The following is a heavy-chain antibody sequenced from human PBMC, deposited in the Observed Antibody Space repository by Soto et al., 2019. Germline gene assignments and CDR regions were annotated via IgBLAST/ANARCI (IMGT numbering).Heavy chain of an antibody. J-gene: IGHJ6*02. CDR1: GGSFSKFA. D-gene: IGHD2-21*02. CDR2: IIPTLGTT. V-gene: IGHV1-69*13. CDR3: ARDDATHCGDDCYRYFYYGMDV. Sequence: SVKVSCKASGGSFSKFAINWVRQAPGQGLEWMGGIIPTLGTTDYAHKFQGRVTITADEATRTAYMELSGLRSEDTAVYYCARDDATHCGDDCYRYFYYGMDVWGQGTTVTVSS.